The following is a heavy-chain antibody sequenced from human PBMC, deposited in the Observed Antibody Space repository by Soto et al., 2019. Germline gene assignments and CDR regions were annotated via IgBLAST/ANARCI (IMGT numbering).Heavy chain of an antibody. CDR3: ASRNRIWNYGHYYYGMDV. V-gene: IGHV1-18*01. Sequence: ASVKVSCKASGYTFTSYGISWVRQAPGQGLEWMGWISAYNGNTNYAQKLQGRVTMTTDTSTSTAYMELRSLRSDDTAVYYCASRNRIWNYGHYYYGMDVWGQGTTVTVSS. D-gene: IGHD1-7*01. CDR2: ISAYNGNT. CDR1: GYTFTSYG. J-gene: IGHJ6*02.